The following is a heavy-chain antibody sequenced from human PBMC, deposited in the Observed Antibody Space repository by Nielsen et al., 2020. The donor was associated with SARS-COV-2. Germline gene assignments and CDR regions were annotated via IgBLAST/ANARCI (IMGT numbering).Heavy chain of an antibody. J-gene: IGHJ6*02. CDR2: ISSSGGTI. V-gene: IGHV3-48*03. CDR3: ARDQVSYYYGSGSFFTYGMDV. Sequence: WIRQPPGKGLEWVSYISSSGGTIYYADSVKGRFTISRDNAKSSLYLQMNSLRAEDTAIYYCARDQVSYYYGSGSFFTYGMDVWGQGTTVTVSS. D-gene: IGHD3-10*01.